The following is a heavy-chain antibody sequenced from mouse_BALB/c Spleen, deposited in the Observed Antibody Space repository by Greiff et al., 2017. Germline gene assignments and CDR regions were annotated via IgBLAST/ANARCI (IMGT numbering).Heavy chain of an antibody. CDR2: IYPGDGDT. CDR3: NAWGYRYDVGYAMDY. V-gene: IGHV1-82*01. Sequence: VKLVESGPELVKPGASVKISCKASGYAFSSSWMNWVKQRPGQGLEWIGRIYPGDGDTNYNGKFKGKATMTADTSSNTAYLQLSSLTSEDTAVYYCNAWGYRYDVGYAMDYWGQGTSVTVSS. J-gene: IGHJ4*01. D-gene: IGHD2-14*01. CDR1: GYAFSSSW.